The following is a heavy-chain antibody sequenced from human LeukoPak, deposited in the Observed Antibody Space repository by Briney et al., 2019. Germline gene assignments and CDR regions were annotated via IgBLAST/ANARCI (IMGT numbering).Heavy chain of an antibody. Sequence: GGSLRLSCAASGFTFSDYYMSWIRQAPGKGLEWVSYISSSGSTIYYADSVKGRFTISRDNAKNSLYLQMNSLRAEDTAVYYCARVQERITMVRGVPGFDPWGQGTLVTVSS. CDR1: GFTFSDYY. V-gene: IGHV3-11*01. J-gene: IGHJ5*02. CDR2: ISSSGSTI. CDR3: ARVQERITMVRGVPGFDP. D-gene: IGHD3-10*01.